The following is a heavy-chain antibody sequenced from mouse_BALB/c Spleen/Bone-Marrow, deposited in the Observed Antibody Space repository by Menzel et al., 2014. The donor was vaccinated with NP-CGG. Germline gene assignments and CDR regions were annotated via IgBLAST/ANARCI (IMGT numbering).Heavy chain of an antibody. D-gene: IGHD1-2*01. CDR2: IWSGRST. CDR3: ARRPDYGYSSYAMDY. J-gene: IGHJ4*01. V-gene: IGHV2-4-1*01. CDR1: GFSLTSYG. Sequence: VQLQQSGPGLVQPSQSLSITCTVSGFSLTSYGVHWVRQSPGKGLEWLGVIWSGRSTDYNAAFISRLSISKDNSKSQVFFKMNSLQADDTAIYYCARRPDYGYSSYAMDYWGQGTSVTVSS.